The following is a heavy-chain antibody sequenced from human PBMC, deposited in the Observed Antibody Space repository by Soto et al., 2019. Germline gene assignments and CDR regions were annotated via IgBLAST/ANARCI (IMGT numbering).Heavy chain of an antibody. CDR2: IYPGDSDT. Sequence: GESLKISCKGSGYSFTSYWIGWVRQMPGKGLEWMGIIYPGDSDTRYSPSFQGQVTISADKSISTAYLQWSSLKASDTAIYYCARQDIVLVPAAYDAFDIWGQGTMVTVSS. J-gene: IGHJ3*02. CDR3: ARQDIVLVPAAYDAFDI. CDR1: GYSFTSYW. D-gene: IGHD2-2*01. V-gene: IGHV5-51*01.